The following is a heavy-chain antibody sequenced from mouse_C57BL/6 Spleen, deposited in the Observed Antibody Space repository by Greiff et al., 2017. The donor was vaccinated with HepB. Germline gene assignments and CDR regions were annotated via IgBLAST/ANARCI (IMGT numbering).Heavy chain of an antibody. D-gene: IGHD1-1*01. CDR3: ARSFYYYGSSPAWFAY. CDR1: GFTFSDYG. CDR2: ISSGSSTI. V-gene: IGHV5-17*01. J-gene: IGHJ3*01. Sequence: EVQLVESGGGLVKPGGSLKLSCAASGFTFSDYGMHWVRQAPEKGLEWVAYISSGSSTIYYADTVKGRFTISRDNAKNTLFLQMTSLRSEDTAMDYCARSFYYYGSSPAWFAYWGQGTLVTVSA.